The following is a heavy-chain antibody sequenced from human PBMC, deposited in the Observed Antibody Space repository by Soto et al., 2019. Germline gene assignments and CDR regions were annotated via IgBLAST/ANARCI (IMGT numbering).Heavy chain of an antibody. J-gene: IGHJ4*02. CDR2: ISGGGIT. D-gene: IGHD2-15*01. CDR3: AKDWISGSSPC. V-gene: IGHV3-23*01. CDR1: WFTFSNNA. Sequence: PGGSLILSGAASWFTFSNNAMRWVRQAPGKGLEWVSAISGGGITNYADSVKGRFTISRDNSKNTLYLQMNSLRAEDTAVYYCAKDWISGSSPCWGQGALVTVSS.